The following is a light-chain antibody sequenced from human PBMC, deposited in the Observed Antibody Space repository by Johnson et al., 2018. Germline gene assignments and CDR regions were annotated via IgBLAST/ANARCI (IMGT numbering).Light chain of an antibody. CDR1: SSNIGNNY. V-gene: IGLV1-51*02. CDR3: GTWDSSLSAGDV. Sequence: QSVLTQPPSVSAAPGQKVTISCSGCSSNIGNNYVSWYQQLPGTAPKLLIYENNKRPSGIPDRSSGSKSGTSAPLGITGLQTGDDADDYCGTWDSSLSAGDVFGTGAKVTVL. CDR2: ENN. J-gene: IGLJ1*01.